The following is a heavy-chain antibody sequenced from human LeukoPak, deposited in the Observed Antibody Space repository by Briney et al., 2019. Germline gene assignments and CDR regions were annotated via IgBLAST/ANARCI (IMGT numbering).Heavy chain of an antibody. CDR3: ARAGYYYDSSGYNYFDY. J-gene: IGHJ4*02. V-gene: IGHV3-33*01. Sequence: GGSLRLSCAASGFTFSSYGMHWVRQAPGKGLEWVAVIWYDGSNKYYADSVKGRFTISRDNSKNTLYLQMNSLRAEDTAVYYCARAGYYYDSSGYNYFDYWGQGTLVTVSS. CDR2: IWYDGSNK. D-gene: IGHD3-22*01. CDR1: GFTFSSYG.